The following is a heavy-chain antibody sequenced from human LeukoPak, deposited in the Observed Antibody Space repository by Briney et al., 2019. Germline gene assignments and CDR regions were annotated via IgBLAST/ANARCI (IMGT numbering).Heavy chain of an antibody. CDR3: ASPPYYYYMDV. CDR2: ISSSGSTI. CDR1: GFTFSSYS. V-gene: IGHV3-48*04. J-gene: IGHJ6*03. Sequence: GGSLRLSCAASGFTFSSYSMNWVRQAPGKGLEWVSYISSSGSTIYYADSVKGRFTISRDNAKNSLYLQMNSLRAEDTAVYYCASPPYYYYMDVWGKGTTVTVSS.